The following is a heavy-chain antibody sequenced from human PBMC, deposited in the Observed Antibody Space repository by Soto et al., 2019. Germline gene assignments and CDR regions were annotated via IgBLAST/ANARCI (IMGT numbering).Heavy chain of an antibody. D-gene: IGHD2-15*01. CDR1: GFTFSSYG. CDR3: ARDSKVANNWFDP. Sequence: QVQLVESGGGVVQPGRSLRLSCAASGFTFSSYGMHWVRQAPGKGLEWVAVIWYDGSNKYYADSVKGRFTISRDNSKNTLYLQMNSLRAEDTAVYYCARDSKVANNWFDPWGQGTLVTVSS. CDR2: IWYDGSNK. J-gene: IGHJ5*02. V-gene: IGHV3-33*01.